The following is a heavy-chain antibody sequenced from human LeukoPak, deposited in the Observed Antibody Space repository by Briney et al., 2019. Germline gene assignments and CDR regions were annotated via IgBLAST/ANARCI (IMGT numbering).Heavy chain of an antibody. D-gene: IGHD5-24*01. J-gene: IGHJ4*02. CDR2: MYPGDSDT. CDR3: ARRGRDGYNQYHLDY. V-gene: IGHV5-51*01. CDR1: GYSFTTYW. Sequence: GESLKISCKGSGYSFTTYWIGWVRQMPGKGLEWMGIMYPGDSDTRYSPSFQGQVTISADKSISTAYLQWSSLKASDTAIYYCARRGRDGYNQYHLDYWGQGTLVTVSS.